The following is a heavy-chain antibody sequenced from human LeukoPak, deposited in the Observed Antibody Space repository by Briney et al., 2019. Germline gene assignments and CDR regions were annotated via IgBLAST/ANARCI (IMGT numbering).Heavy chain of an antibody. D-gene: IGHD6-13*01. J-gene: IGHJ4*02. Sequence: PGGSLRLSCAVSGFAFGSEAMSWVRQSPARGLEWVASISPGGGTTYYADSVKGRFTISRDNSKNTLYLQMNSLRAEDTAVYYCAKLTGGGYSSSWDPFFDYWGQGTLVTVSS. V-gene: IGHV3-23*01. CDR3: AKLTGGGYSSSWDPFFDY. CDR2: ISPGGGTT. CDR1: GFAFGSEA.